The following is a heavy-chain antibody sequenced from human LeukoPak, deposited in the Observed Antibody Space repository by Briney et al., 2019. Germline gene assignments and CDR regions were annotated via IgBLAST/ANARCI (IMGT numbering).Heavy chain of an antibody. CDR2: ISAYNGNT. Sequence: ASVKVSCKASGYTFISYGISWVRLAPGQGLEWMGWISAYNGNTNYAQKLQGRVTMTTDTSTSTAYMELRSLRSDDTAVYYCARDQVPAARHPPVYYYYGMDVWGQGTTVTVSS. CDR3: ARDQVPAARHPPVYYYYGMDV. D-gene: IGHD2-2*01. V-gene: IGHV1-18*01. CDR1: GYTFISYG. J-gene: IGHJ6*02.